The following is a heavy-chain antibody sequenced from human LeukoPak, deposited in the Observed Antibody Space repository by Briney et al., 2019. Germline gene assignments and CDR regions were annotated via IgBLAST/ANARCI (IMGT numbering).Heavy chain of an antibody. CDR2: IKEDGSEK. CDR3: ARGPGENSYDSSGYFVYDY. Sequence: GGSLRLSCAASGFTFSTYWMSWVRQAPGKGLEWVANIKEDGSEKYYVDSAKGRFTISRDNAKNSLYLQMNSLRAEDTAVYYCARGPGENSYDSSGYFVYDYWGQGILVTVSS. J-gene: IGHJ4*02. CDR1: GFTFSTYW. D-gene: IGHD3-22*01. V-gene: IGHV3-7*01.